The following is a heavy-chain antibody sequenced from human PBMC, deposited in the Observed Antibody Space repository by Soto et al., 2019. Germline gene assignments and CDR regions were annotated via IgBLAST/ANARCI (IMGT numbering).Heavy chain of an antibody. CDR3: TGECSGGSCYSHYYYMDV. CDR1: GFTFGDYA. V-gene: IGHV3-49*03. J-gene: IGHJ6*03. Sequence: GGSLRLSCTASGFTFGDYAMSWFRQAPGKGLEWVGFIRSKAYGGTTEYAASVKGRFTISRDDSKSIAYLQMNSLKTEDTAVYYCTGECSGGSCYSHYYYMDVWGKGTTVTVSS. CDR2: IRSKAYGGTT. D-gene: IGHD2-15*01.